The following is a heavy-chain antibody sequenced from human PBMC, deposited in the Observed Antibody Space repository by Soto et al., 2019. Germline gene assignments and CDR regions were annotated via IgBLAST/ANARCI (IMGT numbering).Heavy chain of an antibody. J-gene: IGHJ4*02. CDR1: GGSFSGYY. CDR3: ARGYDFWSGHGLGY. D-gene: IGHD3-3*01. V-gene: IGHV4-34*01. CDR2: INHSGST. Sequence: SETLSLTCAVYGGSFSGYYWSWIRQPPGKGLEWIGEINHSGSTNYNPSLKSRVTISVDTSKNQFSLKLSSVTAADTAVYYCARGYDFWSGHGLGYWGQGTLVTVSS.